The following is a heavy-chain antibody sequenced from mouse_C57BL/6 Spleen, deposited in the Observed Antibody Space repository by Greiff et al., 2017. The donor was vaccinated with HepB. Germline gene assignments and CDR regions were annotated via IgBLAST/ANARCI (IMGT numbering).Heavy chain of an antibody. CDR1: GYTFTSYW. D-gene: IGHD2-3*01. V-gene: IGHV1-69*01. Sequence: VQLQQPGAELVMPGASVKLSCKASGYTFTSYWMHWVKQRPGQGLEWIGEIDPSDSYTNYNQKFKGKSTLTVDKSSSTAYMQLSSLTSEDSAVYYCARLYEGYAMDYWGQGTSVTVSS. CDR2: IDPSDSYT. J-gene: IGHJ4*01. CDR3: ARLYEGYAMDY.